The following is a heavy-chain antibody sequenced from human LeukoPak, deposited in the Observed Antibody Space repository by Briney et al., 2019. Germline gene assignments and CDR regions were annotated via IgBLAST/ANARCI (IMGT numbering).Heavy chain of an antibody. CDR2: LYFSGST. D-gene: IGHD3-22*01. V-gene: IGHV4-59*02. J-gene: IGHJ3*02. CDR1: GGSVNSHY. Sequence: PSETLSLTCTVSGGSVNSHYWSWIRQPPGKGLEWIGYLYFSGSTGYNPPLKSRVSISVETSKHQFSLRLSSVTAADTAVYYCARPYDSSGYYIRGAFDIWGQGAVVTVS. CDR3: ARPYDSSGYYIRGAFDI.